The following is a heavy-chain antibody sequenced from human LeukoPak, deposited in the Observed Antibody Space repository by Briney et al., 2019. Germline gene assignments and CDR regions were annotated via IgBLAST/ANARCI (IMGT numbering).Heavy chain of an antibody. CDR1: GASIRHYY. CDR2: IVPSGTA. D-gene: IGHD6-13*01. J-gene: IGHJ4*02. CDR3: AKEGAAPGPDFDY. V-gene: IGHV4-4*07. Sequence: SETLSLTCTVSGASIRHYYWSWIRQPAGKGLEWIGRIVPSGTANYNPSLKSRVTMSVDTSKNQFSLKVSSVTAADAAVYYCAKEGAAPGPDFDYWGQGTLVIVSS.